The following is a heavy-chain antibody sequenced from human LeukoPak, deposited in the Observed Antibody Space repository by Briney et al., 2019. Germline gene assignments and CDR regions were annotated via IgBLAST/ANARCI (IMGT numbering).Heavy chain of an antibody. V-gene: IGHV4-39*07. Sequence: PSETLSLTCTVSGGSFSSSSYYWGWIRQPPGKGLEWIGSIYYSGSTYYNPSLKSRVTISVDTSKNQFSLKLSSVTAADTAVYYCARARFKDSSSWQYYFDYWGQGTLVTVSS. CDR3: ARARFKDSSSWQYYFDY. CDR1: GGSFSSSSYY. CDR2: IYYSGST. D-gene: IGHD6-13*01. J-gene: IGHJ4*02.